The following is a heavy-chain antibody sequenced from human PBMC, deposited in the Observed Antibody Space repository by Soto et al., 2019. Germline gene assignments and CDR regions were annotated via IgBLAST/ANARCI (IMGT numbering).Heavy chain of an antibody. CDR1: GFTFSSYG. CDR2: ISYDGRNK. D-gene: IGHD3-22*01. CDR3: AKTLYDRYTMDV. V-gene: IGHV3-30*18. J-gene: IGHJ6*02. Sequence: QVQLVESGGGVVQPGRSLRLSCAASGFTFSSYGMHWVRQAPGKGLEWVAVISYDGRNKYYADSVKGRFTISRDNSKNTLYLQMNSLRAEDTAVYYCAKTLYDRYTMDVWGQGTTVTVSS.